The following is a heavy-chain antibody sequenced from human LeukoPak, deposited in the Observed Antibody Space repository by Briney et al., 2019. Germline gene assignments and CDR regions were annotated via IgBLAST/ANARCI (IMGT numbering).Heavy chain of an antibody. CDR2: ISSSSNYI. V-gene: IGHV3-21*01. D-gene: IGHD5-18*01. Sequence: PGGSLRLSCAASGFIFSSYSMNWVRQAPGKGLEWVSSISSSSNYIYYADSVKGRFTISRDNAKNSLYLQMNSLRAEDTAVYYCARVRRGNGYSYDPFDYWGQGTLVTVSS. J-gene: IGHJ4*02. CDR3: ARVRRGNGYSYDPFDY. CDR1: GFIFSSYS.